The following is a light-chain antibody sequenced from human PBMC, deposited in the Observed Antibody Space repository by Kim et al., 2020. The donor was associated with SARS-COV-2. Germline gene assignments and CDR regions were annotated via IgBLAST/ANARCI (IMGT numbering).Light chain of an antibody. CDR1: QAIRSE. Sequence: IQMTQSPSFLSSSVGDRVTITCRASQAIRSELGWFQQKPGKAPKLLIYAASSLQSGVPSRFSGSGSGTDFTLTISSLQPEDYATYYCLQDYSDPLSFGQGTKVEIK. J-gene: IGKJ1*01. CDR2: AAS. V-gene: IGKV1-6*01. CDR3: LQDYSDPLS.